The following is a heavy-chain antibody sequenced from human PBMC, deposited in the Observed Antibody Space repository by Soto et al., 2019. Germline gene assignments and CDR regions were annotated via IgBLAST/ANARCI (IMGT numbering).Heavy chain of an antibody. J-gene: IGHJ4*02. Sequence: EVQLLESGGGLVQPGGSLRLSCAASGFTFSSYAMSWVRQAPGKGLEWVSAISGSGGSTYYADSVKGRFTISRDNSKNTLYLQMNSLRPEDTAVYYCARSTGRGPGIAVAGPFDYWGQGTLVTVSS. D-gene: IGHD6-19*01. CDR2: ISGSGGST. V-gene: IGHV3-23*01. CDR3: ARSTGRGPGIAVAGPFDY. CDR1: GFTFSSYA.